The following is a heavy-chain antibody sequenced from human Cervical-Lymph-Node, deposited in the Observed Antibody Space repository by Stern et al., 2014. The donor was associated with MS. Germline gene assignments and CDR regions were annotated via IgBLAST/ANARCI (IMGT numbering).Heavy chain of an antibody. V-gene: IGHV4-39*01. J-gene: IGHJ2*01. CDR1: GGSIRSSSHY. CDR2: IYYSGSI. CDR3: GSRGPYAWYFDL. Sequence: QVQLQESGPGLVKPSETLSLTCTVSGGSIRSSSHYWGWIRQAPGKGLEWIGSIYYSGSIYYKPTLKSRVTISVEKSTNQFSLKLSSVTAADTAVYYCGSRGPYAWYFDLWGRGALVTVSS.